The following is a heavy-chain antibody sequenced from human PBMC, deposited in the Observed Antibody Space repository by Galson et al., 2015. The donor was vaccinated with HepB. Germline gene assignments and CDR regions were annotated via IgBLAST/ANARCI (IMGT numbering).Heavy chain of an antibody. D-gene: IGHD3-22*01. V-gene: IGHV4-4*02. Sequence: TLSLTCAVSGGSISSNYWWSWVRQPPGKGLEWIGEIYHSGSTNYNPSLKSRVTISLDKSKNQFSMSLRSVTAADTGVYYCARQLNYYDSSGYFRNWLDPWGQGTLVTVSS. CDR1: GGSISSNYW. CDR3: ARQLNYYDSSGYFRNWLDP. CDR2: IYHSGST. J-gene: IGHJ5*02.